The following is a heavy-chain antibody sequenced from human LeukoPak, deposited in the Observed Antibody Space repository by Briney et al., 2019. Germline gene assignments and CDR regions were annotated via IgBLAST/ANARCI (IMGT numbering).Heavy chain of an antibody. CDR2: ISAYNGNT. D-gene: IGHD3-22*01. Sequence: ASVKVSCKASGYTFTSYGISLVRQAPGQGLEWIGWISAYNGNTNYAQKLQGRVTMTTDTSTSTAYMELRSLRSDDTAVYYCARDYDYYDSSGYYRYFDYWGQGALVTVSS. V-gene: IGHV1-18*01. CDR1: GYTFTSYG. J-gene: IGHJ4*02. CDR3: ARDYDYYDSSGYYRYFDY.